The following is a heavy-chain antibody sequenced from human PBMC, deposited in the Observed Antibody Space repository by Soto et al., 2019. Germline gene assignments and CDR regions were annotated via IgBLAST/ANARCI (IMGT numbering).Heavy chain of an antibody. CDR2: VDHRGST. Sequence: QVHLQQRGAGLLKPSETLSLNCVVSGESFSGYYWSWIRQTPGMGLAWIGAVDHRGSTTYNPSLENRASISIDSSKNLFALEVPSVTAADTALFFCARYEYGNSLYGVDVWGQGTRVTVSS. CDR1: GESFSGYY. J-gene: IGHJ6*02. CDR3: ARYEYGNSLYGVDV. D-gene: IGHD1-7*01. V-gene: IGHV4-34*02.